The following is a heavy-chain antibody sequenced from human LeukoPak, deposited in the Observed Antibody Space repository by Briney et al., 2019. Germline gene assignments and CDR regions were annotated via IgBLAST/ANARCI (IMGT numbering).Heavy chain of an antibody. Sequence: SVKVSCKASGGTFSSYAISWVRRAPGQGLEWMGGIIPIFGTANYAQKFQGRVTITADKSTSTAYMELSSLRSDDTAVYYCARVRYDTYYFDYWGQGTLVTVSS. V-gene: IGHV1-69*06. CDR2: IIPIFGTA. D-gene: IGHD3-22*01. CDR1: GGTFSSYA. CDR3: ARVRYDTYYFDY. J-gene: IGHJ4*02.